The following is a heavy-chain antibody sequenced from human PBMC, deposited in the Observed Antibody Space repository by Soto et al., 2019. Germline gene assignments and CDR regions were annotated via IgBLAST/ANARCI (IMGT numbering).Heavy chain of an antibody. CDR3: ATHPVTNSIPGENDP. CDR1: GDSIRSYY. Sequence: QVQLQESGPGLVKPSETLSLTCTVSGDSIRSYYWAWIRQPPGQGLEWIGYISDSGSTNYRPSLNSRVTLSVDTSNTQFSLKVNSVTAAATAVYYCATHPVTNSIPGENDPWGPGILVTVSS. J-gene: IGHJ5*02. V-gene: IGHV4-59*08. D-gene: IGHD4-17*01. CDR2: ISDSGST.